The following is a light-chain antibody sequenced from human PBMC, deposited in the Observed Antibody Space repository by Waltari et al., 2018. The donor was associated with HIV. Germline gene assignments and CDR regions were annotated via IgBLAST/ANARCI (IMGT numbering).Light chain of an antibody. Sequence: SYELTQPLSVSVALGQTARITCGGYHIENRNVYWYQQQPGQAPLLVIYRDTNRPSGIPERFSGSNSGNTATLTISRAQAGDEADYYCQVWDSSTVVFGGGTQLTVL. CDR2: RDT. V-gene: IGLV3-9*01. CDR3: QVWDSSTVV. J-gene: IGLJ2*01. CDR1: HIENRN.